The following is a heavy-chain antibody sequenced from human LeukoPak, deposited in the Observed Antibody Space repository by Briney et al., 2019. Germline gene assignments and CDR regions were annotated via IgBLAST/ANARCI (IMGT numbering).Heavy chain of an antibody. J-gene: IGHJ6*02. CDR2: IYYIGGP. Sequence: SETLSLTCTVSGGSLSSYYWTWIRQPPGKGLEWIGYIYYIGGPKYNPSLKSRVTISVDTSKNQFSLKLSSVTAADTAVYYCARDNGSGSYLRGGYYYYGMDVWGQGTTVTVSS. CDR3: ARDNGSGSYLRGGYYYYGMDV. D-gene: IGHD3-10*01. CDR1: GGSLSSYY. V-gene: IGHV4-59*01.